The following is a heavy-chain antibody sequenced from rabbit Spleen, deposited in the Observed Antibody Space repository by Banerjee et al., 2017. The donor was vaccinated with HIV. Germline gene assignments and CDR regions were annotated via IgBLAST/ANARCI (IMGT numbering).Heavy chain of an antibody. Sequence: QEQLVESGGGLVKPEGSLKLSCTASGFSFSNKAVMCWVRQAPGKGLEWIACIYAANSGDTYYASWAKGRFTISKTSSTTVTLQMTSLTAADTATYFCARETDSGWGVVSFYFNLWGPGTLVTVS. CDR2: IYAANSGDT. CDR1: GFSFSNKAV. J-gene: IGHJ4*01. V-gene: IGHV1S45*01. CDR3: ARETDSGWGVVSFYFNL. D-gene: IGHD4-1*01.